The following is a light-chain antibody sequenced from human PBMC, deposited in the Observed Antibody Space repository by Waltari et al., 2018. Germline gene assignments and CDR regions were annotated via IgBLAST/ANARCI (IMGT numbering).Light chain of an antibody. J-gene: IGLJ2*01. CDR3: QSADGSYNPL. CDR2: QDN. CDR1: SGSTDSNY. Sequence: VFTQPHSVSGSQGQTVTIYCTRSSGSTDSNYVQWYQQRTGSAPTTVIYQDNQRPSGVPDRFSGSIDSSSNSASLTISGLKSEDEADYYCQSADGSYNPLFGGGTRLTVL. V-gene: IGLV6-57*03.